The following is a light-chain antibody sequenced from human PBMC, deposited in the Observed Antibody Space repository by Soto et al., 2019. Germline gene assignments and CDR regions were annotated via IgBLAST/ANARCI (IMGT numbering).Light chain of an antibody. V-gene: IGKV1-5*03. J-gene: IGKJ1*01. CDR2: KAS. CDR3: QQYNTWT. Sequence: DIQMTQSPSTLSASVGDRVTITCRASQSIGSWLAWYQQKSGKAPKLLIYKASTLESGVPSRFSGSGSGTEFTLTISSLQPDDFATYYCQQYNTWTFGQGTKVDIK. CDR1: QSIGSW.